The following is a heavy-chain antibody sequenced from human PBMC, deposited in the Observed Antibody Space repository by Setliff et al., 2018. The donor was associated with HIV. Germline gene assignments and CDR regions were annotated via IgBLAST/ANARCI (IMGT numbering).Heavy chain of an antibody. D-gene: IGHD2-2*01. V-gene: IGHV4-59*01. CDR1: GAPISSGT. CDR2: IYNTETT. Sequence: PSETLSLTCIVSGAPISSGTWSWIRQPPGKGLQWIGFIYNTETTNYNPSLKSRVTISLDTSKNKFSLKLTSLTAADTAVYYCARGGTSSNWFDPWGQGALVTVSS. J-gene: IGHJ5*02. CDR3: ARGGTSSNWFDP.